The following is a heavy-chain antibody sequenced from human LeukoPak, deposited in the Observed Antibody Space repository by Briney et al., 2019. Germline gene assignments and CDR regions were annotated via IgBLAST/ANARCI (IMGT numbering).Heavy chain of an antibody. CDR2: LYRGDSA. J-gene: IGHJ4*02. Sequence: GGSLRLSCAASGFTVSSSYMYWVRQAPGKGLEWVSFLYRGDSAIYAESVRGRFTISRDNSKNTLYLLMNSLIPEDTAVYYCAREVVSTPSYFDSWGQGTLVTVPS. V-gene: IGHV3-53*01. CDR3: AREVVSTPSYFDS. CDR1: GFTVSSSY. D-gene: IGHD2-15*01.